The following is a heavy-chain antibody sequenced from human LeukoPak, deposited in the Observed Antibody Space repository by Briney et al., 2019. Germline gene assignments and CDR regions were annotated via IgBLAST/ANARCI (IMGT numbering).Heavy chain of an antibody. CDR1: GYTFTGYY. D-gene: IGHD3-10*01. CDR2: INPNSSGT. CDR3: ARPMVRGVIEDY. J-gene: IGHJ4*02. Sequence: ASVKVSCKASGYTFTGYYMHWVRQAPGQGLEWMGWINPNSSGTNYAQKFQGRVTMTRDTSISTAYMELSRLRSDDTAVYYCARPMVRGVIEDYWGQGTLVTVSS. V-gene: IGHV1-2*02.